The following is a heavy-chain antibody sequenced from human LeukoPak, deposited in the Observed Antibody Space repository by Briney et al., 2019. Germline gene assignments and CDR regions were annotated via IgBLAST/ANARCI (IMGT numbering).Heavy chain of an antibody. CDR2: IYTSGST. J-gene: IGHJ4*02. V-gene: IGHV4-61*02. D-gene: IGHD6-13*01. CDR3: ARDSAAAGTSFDY. CDR1: GGSISSGSYY. Sequence: SETPSLTCTVSGGSISSGSYYWSWIRQPAGKGLEWIGRIYTSGSTNYNPSLKSRVTISADTSKNQFSLKLSSVAAADTAVYYCARDSAAAGTSFDYWGQGTLVTVSS.